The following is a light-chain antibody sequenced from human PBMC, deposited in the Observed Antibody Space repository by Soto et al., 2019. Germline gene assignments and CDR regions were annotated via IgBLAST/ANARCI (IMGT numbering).Light chain of an antibody. CDR3: QQYNTYWT. CDR1: QNINSW. V-gene: IGKV1-5*03. J-gene: IGKJ1*01. Sequence: DIQMTQSPSTLSASVGDRVTITCQASQNINSWLAWYQQKPGKAPKLLIYKASNLESGVPSRFSGSGSGTEFTLTISSLQPDDFATYYCQQYNTYWTFGQGTKVEIK. CDR2: KAS.